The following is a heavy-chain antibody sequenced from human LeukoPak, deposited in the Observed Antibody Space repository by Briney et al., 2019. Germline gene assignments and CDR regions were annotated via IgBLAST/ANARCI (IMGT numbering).Heavy chain of an antibody. J-gene: IGHJ4*02. Sequence: ASVKVSCKVSGYTLTELSMHWVRQTPGKGLEWMGGFDPEDGETTYAQKFQGRVTMTEDTSTDTAYMELSSLRSEDTAVYYCATLGFVTAAAGRDVCDWGQGTLVTVSS. CDR2: FDPEDGET. CDR3: ATLGFVTAAAGRDVCD. D-gene: IGHD6-13*01. V-gene: IGHV1-24*01. CDR1: GYTLTELS.